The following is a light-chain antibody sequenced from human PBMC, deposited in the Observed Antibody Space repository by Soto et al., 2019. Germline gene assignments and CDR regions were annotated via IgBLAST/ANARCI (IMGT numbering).Light chain of an antibody. CDR2: GAS. J-gene: IGKJ5*01. CDR3: QQYGYSPIT. V-gene: IGKV3-20*01. Sequence: EIVLTQSPATLSLSPGERATLSCRASQSVRGNLAWYQQKPGQSPRLLIYGASSRATGIADRFSGSGSGTDFTLTISRLEPEDFALYYCQQYGYSPITFGQGTRLEIK. CDR1: QSVRGN.